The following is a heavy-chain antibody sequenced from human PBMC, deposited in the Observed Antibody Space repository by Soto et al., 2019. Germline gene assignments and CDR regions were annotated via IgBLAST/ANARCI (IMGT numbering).Heavy chain of an antibody. J-gene: IGHJ4*02. CDR1: LYCFLTYG. Sequence: ASVNVSCKASLYCFLTYGFSWVRQAPGQGLEWMGWISASDGSSNFAQKFKGRVSMTTERTTGTFTSTAYMELWGLTSDDTAVYFCATYYYGSGSYYRFDYWGQGSLVTVS. D-gene: IGHD3-10*01. V-gene: IGHV1-18*01. CDR2: ISASDGSS. CDR3: ATYYYGSGSYYRFDY.